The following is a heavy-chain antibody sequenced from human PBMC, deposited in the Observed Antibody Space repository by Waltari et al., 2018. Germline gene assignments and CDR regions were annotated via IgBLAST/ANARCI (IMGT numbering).Heavy chain of an antibody. J-gene: IGHJ6*03. V-gene: IGHV1-8*01. Sequence: QVQLVQSGAEVKKPGASVKVSCKASGYTFTSYDINWVRQATGQGLEWMGWMNPNSGNTGYAQKFQGRVTMTRNTSIITAYMEMSSLRSEDTAVYYCARGRYYYDSSGDKYYYYYMDVWGKGTTVTVSS. CDR1: GYTFTSYD. D-gene: IGHD3-22*01. CDR2: MNPNSGNT. CDR3: ARGRYYYDSSGDKYYYYYMDV.